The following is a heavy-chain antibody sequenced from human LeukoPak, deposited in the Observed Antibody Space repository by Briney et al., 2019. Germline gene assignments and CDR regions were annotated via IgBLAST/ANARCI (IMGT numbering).Heavy chain of an antibody. CDR3: AREKGIAARLDY. CDR2: IYSGGST. J-gene: IGHJ4*02. CDR1: GFTVSTNY. V-gene: IGHV3-53*01. D-gene: IGHD6-6*01. Sequence: GGSLRLSCAASGFTVSTNYMTWVRQAPGKGLEWVSVIYSGGSTYYVDSVKGRFTISRDNSKSTLYLQMNSLRAEDTAVYYCAREKGIAARLDYWGQGTLVTVSS.